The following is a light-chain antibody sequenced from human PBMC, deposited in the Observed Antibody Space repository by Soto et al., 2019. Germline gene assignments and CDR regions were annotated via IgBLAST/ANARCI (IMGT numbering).Light chain of an antibody. CDR3: SSHTNISPYV. CDR2: DVS. CDR1: SRDVGAYNY. V-gene: IGLV2-14*01. J-gene: IGLJ1*01. Sequence: SVLTQPASVSGSPGQSITISCTGTSRDVGAYNYVSWYQQYPGKAPKLMIYDVSNRPSGVSNRFSGSKSGNTASLSISGLQAEDEADYYCSSHTNISPYVFGTGTKVTVL.